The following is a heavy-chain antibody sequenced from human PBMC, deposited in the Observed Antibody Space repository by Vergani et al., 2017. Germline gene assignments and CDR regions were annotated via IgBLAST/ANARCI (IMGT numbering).Heavy chain of an antibody. D-gene: IGHD2-8*01. J-gene: IGHJ6*02. CDR2: IGSSGLYI. CDR3: AGDCTSGGYPDDYGMDV. CDR1: GFTFSDFS. V-gene: IGHV3-21*06. Sequence: VQLVESGGGLVKPGGSLRLSCAASGFTFSDFSMSWVRQAPGKGLEWVAFIGSSGLYINYADSVKGRFIISRDNTNNSLFLQLRSLRAEDAAVYYCAGDCTSGGYPDDYGMDVWGQGATVTVSS.